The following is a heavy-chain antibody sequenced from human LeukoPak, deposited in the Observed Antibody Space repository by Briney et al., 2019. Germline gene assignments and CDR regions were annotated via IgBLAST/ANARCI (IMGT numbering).Heavy chain of an antibody. CDR2: LYYSGST. J-gene: IGHJ4*02. V-gene: IGHV4-39*07. CDR3: ARVPGYSSGWYS. CDR1: GDSISSSGYY. Sequence: AETLSLTCTVSGDSISSSGYYWGWIRQPPGKGLEWIGSLYYSGSTYYNPSLKSRVTISVDTSKNQFSLKLSSVTAADTAVYYCARVPGYSSGWYSWGQGTLVTVSS. D-gene: IGHD6-19*01.